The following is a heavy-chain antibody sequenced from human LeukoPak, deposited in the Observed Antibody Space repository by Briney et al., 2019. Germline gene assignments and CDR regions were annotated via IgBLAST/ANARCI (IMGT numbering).Heavy chain of an antibody. CDR3: ARLFGGVTTFDY. Sequence: GGSLRLSCAASGFTFSNYWVHWVRQAPGKGLVWVSRINNVGNYISYADSVKGRFTISRDNTWNSLFLDLSSLRADDTAMYFCARLFGGVTTFDYWGQGALVTVSS. CDR2: INNVGNYI. V-gene: IGHV3-74*01. J-gene: IGHJ4*02. D-gene: IGHD4-17*01. CDR1: GFTFSNYW.